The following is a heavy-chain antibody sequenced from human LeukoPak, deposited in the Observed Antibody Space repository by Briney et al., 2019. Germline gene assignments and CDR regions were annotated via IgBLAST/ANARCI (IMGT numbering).Heavy chain of an antibody. J-gene: IGHJ4*02. CDR3: ARDWSEMATTPDY. D-gene: IGHD5-24*01. V-gene: IGHV1-18*01. Sequence: ASVKVSCKASGYTFSAYTVSWVRQAPGQGLEWMALITVYNNKTDFAQNFEGRVTLTTDTSTSTAYMELRSLRSDDTAVYYCARDWSEMATTPDYWGQGTLVTVSS. CDR2: ITVYNNKT. CDR1: GYTFSAYT.